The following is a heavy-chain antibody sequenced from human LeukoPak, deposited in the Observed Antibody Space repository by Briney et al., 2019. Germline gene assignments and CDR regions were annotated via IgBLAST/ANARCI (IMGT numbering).Heavy chain of an antibody. CDR1: GYTFTSYG. Sequence: ASVKVSCKASGYTFTSYGINWVRQAPGQGLEWMGWISAYNGKTNYAQKLQGRVTMTTDTSTSTAYMELRSLRSDDTAVYYCARWRYCSGGSCYRGLGWFDPWGQGTLVTVSS. CDR2: ISAYNGKT. D-gene: IGHD2-15*01. V-gene: IGHV1-18*01. CDR3: ARWRYCSGGSCYRGLGWFDP. J-gene: IGHJ5*02.